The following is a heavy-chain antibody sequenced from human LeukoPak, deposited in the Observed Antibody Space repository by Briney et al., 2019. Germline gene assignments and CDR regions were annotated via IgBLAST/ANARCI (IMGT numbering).Heavy chain of an antibody. CDR1: GGTFSSYA. CDR2: IIPIFGTA. CDR3: ARGADLPYYMDV. Sequence: SVKVSCKASGGTFSSYAISWVRQAPGQGLEWMGGIIPIFGTANYAQKFQGKVTITADESTSTAYMELSSLRSEDTAVYYCARGADLPYYMDVWGKGTTVTVSS. V-gene: IGHV1-69*01. J-gene: IGHJ6*03.